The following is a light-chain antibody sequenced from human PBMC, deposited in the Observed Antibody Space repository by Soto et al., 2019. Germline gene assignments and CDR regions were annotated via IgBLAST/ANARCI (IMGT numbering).Light chain of an antibody. Sequence: QSALTQPRSVSGSPGQSVTISCTGTSSDVGGYNYVSWYQQHPGKAPKLMIYDVSERPSGVPDRFSGSKSGNTASLTISGLQSDDEADYYCCSFSGSSHVAFGGGTQLTVL. CDR2: DVS. CDR1: SSDVGGYNY. CDR3: CSFSGSSHVA. V-gene: IGLV2-11*01. J-gene: IGLJ2*01.